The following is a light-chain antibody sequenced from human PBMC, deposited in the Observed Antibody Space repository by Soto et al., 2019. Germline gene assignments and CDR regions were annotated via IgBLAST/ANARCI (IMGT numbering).Light chain of an antibody. CDR1: QSVSSY. J-gene: IGKJ4*01. CDR2: DAS. V-gene: IGKV3-11*01. CDR3: QQCGDWPLT. Sequence: EIVLTQSPATLSLSPGERATLSCRASQSVSSYFAWYQQKPGQAPRLLISDASNRATGIPARCSGSGSGTDFTLTAGSLEPEDFAVCYCQQCGDWPLTCGGGPKVEI.